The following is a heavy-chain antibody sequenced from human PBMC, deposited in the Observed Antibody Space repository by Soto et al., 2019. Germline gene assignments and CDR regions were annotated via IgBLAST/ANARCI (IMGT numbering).Heavy chain of an antibody. CDR1: GGTLSSYA. V-gene: IGHV1-69*13. J-gene: IGHJ4*02. Sequence: SVKVSCKASGGTLSSYASSWVGQARGQGLEWMGGIIPIFGTANYAQKFQGRVTITADESTSTAYMELSSLRSEDTAVYYCATDPLYGDYVGYWGQGTLVTVSS. D-gene: IGHD4-17*01. CDR3: ATDPLYGDYVGY. CDR2: IIPIFGTA.